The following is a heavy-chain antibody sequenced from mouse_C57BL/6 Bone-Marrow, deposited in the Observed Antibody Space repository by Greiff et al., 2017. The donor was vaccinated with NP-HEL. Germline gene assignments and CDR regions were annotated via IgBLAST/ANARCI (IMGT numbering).Heavy chain of an antibody. J-gene: IGHJ1*03. CDR1: GYTFTDYN. V-gene: IGHV1-18*01. Sequence: VQLQQSGPELVKPGASVKIPCKASGYTFTDYNMDWVKQSHGKSLEWIGDITPNNGGTIYNQKFKGKATLTVDKSSSTAYMELRSLTSEDTAVYYCARERTYYGSSYWYFDVWGTGTTVTVSS. CDR3: ARERTYYGSSYWYFDV. D-gene: IGHD1-1*01. CDR2: ITPNNGGT.